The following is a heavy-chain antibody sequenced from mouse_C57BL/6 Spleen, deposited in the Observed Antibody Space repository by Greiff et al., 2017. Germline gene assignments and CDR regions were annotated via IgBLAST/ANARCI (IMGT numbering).Heavy chain of an antibody. V-gene: IGHV1-81*01. Sequence: QVQLQQSGAELARPGASVKLSCKASGYTFTSYGISWVKQRTGQGLEWIGEIYPRSGNTYYNEKFKGKATLTADKSSSTAYMELRSPTSEDSAVYFCARKEDYAPFDYWGQGTTLTVSS. D-gene: IGHD2-4*01. CDR2: IYPRSGNT. CDR1: GYTFTSYG. J-gene: IGHJ2*01. CDR3: ARKEDYAPFDY.